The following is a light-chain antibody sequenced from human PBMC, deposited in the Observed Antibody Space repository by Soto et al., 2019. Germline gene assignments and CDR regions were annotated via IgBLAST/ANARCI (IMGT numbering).Light chain of an antibody. CDR3: SSYSASNNFYFV. Sequence: QSALTQPPSASGSPGQSVTISCTGTSSDVGGYNYVSWYQQYPGRAPKLMIYEVTKRPSGVPDRFSGSKSGNPASLTVSGLQAEDEADYYCSSYSASNNFYFVFGGGTKLTV. V-gene: IGLV2-8*01. J-gene: IGLJ3*02. CDR1: SSDVGGYNY. CDR2: EVT.